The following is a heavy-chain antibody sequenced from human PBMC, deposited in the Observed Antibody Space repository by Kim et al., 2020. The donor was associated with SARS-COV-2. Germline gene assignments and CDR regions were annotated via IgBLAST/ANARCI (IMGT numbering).Heavy chain of an antibody. D-gene: IGHD2-2*01. CDR3: ARGGCSSTSCSDGMDV. CDR1: GFTFSSYD. V-gene: IGHV3-13*01. J-gene: IGHJ6*02. Sequence: GGSLRLSCAASGFTFSSYDMHWVRQATGKGLEWVSAIGTAGDTYYPGSVKGRFTISRENAKNSLYLQMNSLRAGDTAVYYCARGGCSSTSCSDGMDVWGQGTTVTVSS. CDR2: IGTAGDT.